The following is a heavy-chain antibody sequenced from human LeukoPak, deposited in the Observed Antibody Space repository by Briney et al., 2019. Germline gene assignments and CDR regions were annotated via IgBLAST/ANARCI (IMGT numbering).Heavy chain of an antibody. J-gene: IGHJ4*02. D-gene: IGHD1-1*01. CDR1: GYSFTSSG. Sequence: ASVKVSCKTSGYSFTSSGITWVRQAPGQGLEWMGWINTYNGCSKYARKLQGRVPMTADTSKSTAYMELSSLSSDDTAVYYCAKNTTGGYSDYWGQGTLVTVSS. V-gene: IGHV1-18*01. CDR3: AKNTTGGYSDY. CDR2: INTYNGCS.